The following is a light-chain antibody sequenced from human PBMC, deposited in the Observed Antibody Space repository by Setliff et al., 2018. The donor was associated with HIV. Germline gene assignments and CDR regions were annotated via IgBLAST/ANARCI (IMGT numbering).Light chain of an antibody. CDR3: SSYTSSSTYV. V-gene: IGLV2-14*01. J-gene: IGLJ1*01. Sequence: SALTQPASVSGSPGQSITISCTGTSSDVGGYNYVSWYQQHPGKAPKLMIYDVSKRPSGVSNRFSGSKSGNTASLTISGLQAEDEADYYCSSYTSSSTYVFGTGTRSPS. CDR1: SSDVGGYNY. CDR2: DVS.